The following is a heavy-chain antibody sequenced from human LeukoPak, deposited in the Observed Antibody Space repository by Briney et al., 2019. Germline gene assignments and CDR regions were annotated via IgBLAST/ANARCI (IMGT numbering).Heavy chain of an antibody. V-gene: IGHV3-30*02. CDR2: IRYDGSNK. D-gene: IGHD4-11*01. J-gene: IGHJ4*02. Sequence: PGGSLRLSCAASGFTFSSYGVHWVRQAPGKGLEWVAFIRYDGSNKYYADSVMGRFTISRDNAKNSLYLQMNSLRAEDTAVYYCARAPVMTTVFLDYWGQGTLVTVSS. CDR1: GFTFSSYG. CDR3: ARAPVMTTVFLDY.